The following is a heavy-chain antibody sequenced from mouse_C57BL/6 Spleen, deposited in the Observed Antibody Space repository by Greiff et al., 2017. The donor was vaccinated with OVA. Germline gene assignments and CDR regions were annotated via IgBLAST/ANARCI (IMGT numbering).Heavy chain of an antibody. CDR3: ARCATGTYFDV. CDR2: IYPGDGDT. V-gene: IGHV1-80*01. Sequence: VQLVESGAELVKPGASVKISCKASGYAFSSYWMNWVKQRPGKGLEWIGQIYPGDGDTNYNGKFKGKATLTADKSSSTAYMQLSSLTSEDSAVYFCARCATGTYFDVWGTGTTVTVSS. CDR1: GYAFSSYW. D-gene: IGHD4-1*02. J-gene: IGHJ1*03.